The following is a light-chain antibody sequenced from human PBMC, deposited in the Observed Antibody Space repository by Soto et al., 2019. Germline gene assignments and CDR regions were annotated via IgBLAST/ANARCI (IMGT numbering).Light chain of an antibody. V-gene: IGLV4-69*01. CDR1: SGHSNYA. CDR3: QTWGTGVV. CDR2: VNSDGSH. J-gene: IGLJ2*01. Sequence: QPVLTQSPSASASLGASVKLTCTLSSGHSNYAIAWHQQQPEKGPRYLMKVNSDGSHSKGDGIPDRFSGSSSGAERYLTISSLQSEDEADYYCQTWGTGVVFDGGTKLTVL.